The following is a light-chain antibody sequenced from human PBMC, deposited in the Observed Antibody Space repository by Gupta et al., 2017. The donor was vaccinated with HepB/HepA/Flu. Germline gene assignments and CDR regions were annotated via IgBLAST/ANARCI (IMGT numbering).Light chain of an antibody. J-gene: IGKJ4*01. CDR3: QQDNNWPLLI. CDR1: QSVRSN. V-gene: IGKV3-15*01. CDR2: DAS. Sequence: EIVMTQSPATLSVSPGERAILSCRASQSVRSNLAWYQQKPGQAPRLLIYDASTRDTGVPARFSGSGCGKELALTISSRQSEDFAVYYCQQDNNWPLLIFGGGTKVEIK.